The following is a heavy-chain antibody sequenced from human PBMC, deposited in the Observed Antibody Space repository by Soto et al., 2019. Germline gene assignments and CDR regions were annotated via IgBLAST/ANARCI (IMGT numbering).Heavy chain of an antibody. Sequence: EVQLVESGGGLVQPGGSLRLSCAASGFSFSSYTMKWVRQTPGKGLEWVSDISSSSSAIYYADSVKGRFIISRDNAKNSLYLQMNSLRAEDTAVYYCARDREYCSGDNCYETGSDYWGQGTLVTVSS. V-gene: IGHV3-48*01. CDR3: ARDREYCSGDNCYETGSDY. CDR2: ISSSSSAI. D-gene: IGHD2-15*01. CDR1: GFSFSSYT. J-gene: IGHJ4*02.